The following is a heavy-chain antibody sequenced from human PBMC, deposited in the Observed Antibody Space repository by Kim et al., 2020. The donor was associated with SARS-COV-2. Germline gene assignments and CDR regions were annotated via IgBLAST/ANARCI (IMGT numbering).Heavy chain of an antibody. D-gene: IGHD6-13*01. CDR3: ARDHSSSWFIYYYYYMDV. J-gene: IGHJ6*03. Sequence: ASVKVSCKASGYTFTSYAMNWVRQAPGQGLEWMGWINTNTGNPTYAQGFTGRFVFSLDTSVSTAYLQISSLKAEDTAVYYCARDHSSSWFIYYYYYMDVWRTGPTVTVSS. CDR1: GYTFTSYA. V-gene: IGHV7-4-1*02. CDR2: INTNTGNP.